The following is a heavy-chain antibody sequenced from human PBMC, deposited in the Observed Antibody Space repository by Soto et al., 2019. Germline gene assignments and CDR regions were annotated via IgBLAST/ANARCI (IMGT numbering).Heavy chain of an antibody. V-gene: IGHV3-15*01. CDR2: IKSKTDGGTT. D-gene: IGHD5-18*01. Sequence: GGSLRLSCAASGFTFSNAWMSWVRQAPGKGLEWVGRIKSKTDGGTTDYAAPVKGRFTISRDDSKNTLYLQMNSLKTEDTAVYYCTTDKRDGGQLWEDYYYYMDVWGKGTTVTVSS. J-gene: IGHJ6*03. CDR1: GFTFSNAW. CDR3: TTDKRDGGQLWEDYYYYMDV.